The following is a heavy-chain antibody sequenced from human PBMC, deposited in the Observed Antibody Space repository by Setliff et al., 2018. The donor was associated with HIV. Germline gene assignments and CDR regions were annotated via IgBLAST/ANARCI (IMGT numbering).Heavy chain of an antibody. Sequence: SATLSLTCTVSGDSISTDYWTWIRQPPGKGLEWIGYIYNSASTSYNPSLKSRVTISVDTSKNQFSLKLSSVTAADTAVYYCARHSPSDYWGQGTLVTVSS. V-gene: IGHV4-59*08. CDR1: GDSISTDY. CDR3: ARHSPSDY. J-gene: IGHJ4*02. CDR2: IYNSAST.